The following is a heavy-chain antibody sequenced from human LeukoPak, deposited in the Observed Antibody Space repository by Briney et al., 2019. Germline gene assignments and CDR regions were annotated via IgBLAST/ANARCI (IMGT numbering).Heavy chain of an antibody. CDR2: IYPDDSDT. D-gene: IGHD4-17*01. Sequence: GESLKISCKGSGYTFSSHWIAWVRQMPGKGLDWMGIIYPDDSDTRYSPPFQGQVTISADKSISTAYLQWGSLKASDTATYYCAIIYADSRAFDYWGQGTLVTVSS. CDR3: AIIYADSRAFDY. V-gene: IGHV5-51*01. J-gene: IGHJ4*02. CDR1: GYTFSSHW.